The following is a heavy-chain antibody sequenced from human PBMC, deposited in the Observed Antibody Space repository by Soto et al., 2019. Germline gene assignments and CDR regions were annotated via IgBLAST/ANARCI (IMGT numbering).Heavy chain of an antibody. CDR3: SRGSLERGFDP. CDR2: IRSKTKKYAT. J-gene: IGHJ5*02. D-gene: IGHD1-1*01. V-gene: IGHV3-73*01. Sequence: PGGSLRLSCATSGFTFSGSAMHWVRQASGRGLEWVGRIRSKTKKYATAYAGSVKGRFTISRDDSKNTTYLQMNSLKTEDTAVYYCSRGSLERGFDPWGQGTLVTVSS. CDR1: GFTFSGSA.